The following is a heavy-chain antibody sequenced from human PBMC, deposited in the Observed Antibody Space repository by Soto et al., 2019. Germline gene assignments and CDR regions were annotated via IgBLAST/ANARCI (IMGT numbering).Heavy chain of an antibody. CDR1: GGTFSSYA. V-gene: IGHV1-69*13. CDR2: IVPIVDTS. Sequence: SVKVSCKTSGGTFSSYAISWVRQAPGQGLEWMGGIVPIVDTSTYAQKFQGRVTITADESTSTVYMELSSLRSDDTAVYYCVRVVAIPGSPDNWGQGTLVPVSS. J-gene: IGHJ4*02. D-gene: IGHD2-15*01. CDR3: VRVVAIPGSPDN.